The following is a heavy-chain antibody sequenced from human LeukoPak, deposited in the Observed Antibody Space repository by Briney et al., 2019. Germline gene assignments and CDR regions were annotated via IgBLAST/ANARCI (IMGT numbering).Heavy chain of an antibody. CDR1: GYTFTGYY. Sequence: ASVKVSCKASGYTFTGYYMHWVRQAPGQGLEWMGWVNPNSGGTNYAQKFQVRGTMTRDTSISTAYMELSRLRSDDTAVYYCARSAESSSWVEFDYWGQGTLVTVSS. CDR2: VNPNSGGT. D-gene: IGHD6-13*01. J-gene: IGHJ4*02. V-gene: IGHV1-2*02. CDR3: ARSAESSSWVEFDY.